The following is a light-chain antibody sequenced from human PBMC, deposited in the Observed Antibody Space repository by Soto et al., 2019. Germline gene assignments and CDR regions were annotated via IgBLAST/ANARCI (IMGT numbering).Light chain of an antibody. Sequence: EIVMTQSPATLSLSPGERATLSCRASQSVNSNLAWYQQKAAQAPRLLIYGTSIRAAGIPARFSASGTGTDFTLTISDVQPEDFAVYYCHQRQSWPRTFGQGTKVDIK. J-gene: IGKJ1*01. V-gene: IGKV3D-15*03. CDR2: GTS. CDR3: HQRQSWPRT. CDR1: QSVNSN.